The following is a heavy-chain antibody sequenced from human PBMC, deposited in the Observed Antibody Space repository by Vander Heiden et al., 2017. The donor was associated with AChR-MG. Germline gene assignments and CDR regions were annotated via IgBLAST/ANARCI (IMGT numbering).Heavy chain of an antibody. J-gene: IGHJ6*02. CDR1: GFTFSSYE. Sequence: EVQLVESGGGLVQPGGSLRLSCAASGFTFSSYEMNWVRQAAGKGLEWVAYISSSGSTIYYADSVKGRFTISRDNAKNSLYLQMNSLRAEDTAVYYCARVDLVVSSRLDYYYYGMDVWGQGTTVTVSS. CDR3: ARVDLVVSSRLDYYYYGMDV. CDR2: ISSSGSTI. D-gene: IGHD2-21*01. V-gene: IGHV3-48*03.